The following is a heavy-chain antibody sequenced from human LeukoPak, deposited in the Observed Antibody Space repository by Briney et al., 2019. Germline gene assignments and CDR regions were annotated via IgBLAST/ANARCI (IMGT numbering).Heavy chain of an antibody. J-gene: IGHJ4*02. Sequence: GRSLRLSCAASGFTFSSYGMHWVRQAPGKGLEWVAVIWYGGSNKYYADSVKGRFTISRDNSKNTLYLQMNSLRAEDTAVYYCAVEVDLPATGGNYWGQGTLVTVSS. D-gene: IGHD3-16*01. CDR1: GFTFSSYG. V-gene: IGHV3-33*08. CDR2: IWYGGSNK. CDR3: AVEVDLPATGGNY.